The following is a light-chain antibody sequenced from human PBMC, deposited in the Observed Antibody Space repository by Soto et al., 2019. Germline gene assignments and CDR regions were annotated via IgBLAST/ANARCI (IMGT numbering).Light chain of an antibody. CDR1: QSVSSY. J-gene: IGKJ3*01. CDR2: DAS. Sequence: EIVLTQSPATLSLSPGERATLSCRASQSVSSYLAWYQQKPGQAPRLLIYDASNRATGIPARFSGSGSGPDFTLTISRLEPEDFAVYYWQPRSTWPPGFTFGPGTKVDIK. CDR3: QPRSTWPPGFT. V-gene: IGKV3-11*01.